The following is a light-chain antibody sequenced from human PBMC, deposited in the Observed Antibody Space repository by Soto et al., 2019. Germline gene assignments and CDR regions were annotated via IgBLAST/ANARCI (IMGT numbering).Light chain of an antibody. CDR2: EVR. Sequence: QSALTQPASVSGSLGQSITISCTSTSSDFGSYDIVSWYQQHPGKTPKFIIYEVRKRPSGVSNRFSGSKSGNTASLTISGLQPEDEADYYCCSYTRSRTWVFGGGTKLTVL. J-gene: IGLJ3*02. CDR3: CSYTRSRTWV. CDR1: SSDFGSYDI. V-gene: IGLV2-23*02.